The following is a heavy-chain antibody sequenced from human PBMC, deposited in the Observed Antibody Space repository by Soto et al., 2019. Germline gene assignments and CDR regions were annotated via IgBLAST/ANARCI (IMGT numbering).Heavy chain of an antibody. Sequence: QVQLQESGPGLVKPSETLSLTCTVSGGSISSYYWTWIRQPAGKGLVCIGRIYTSGSTNYNPSLKSRVTMSVDTSKNQFSLKVSSVTAADTAVYYCARDYSSRWPYYYGMDVWGKGTTVIVSS. J-gene: IGHJ6*04. CDR3: ARDYSSRWPYYYGMDV. CDR1: GGSISSYY. V-gene: IGHV4-4*07. CDR2: IYTSGST. D-gene: IGHD6-13*01.